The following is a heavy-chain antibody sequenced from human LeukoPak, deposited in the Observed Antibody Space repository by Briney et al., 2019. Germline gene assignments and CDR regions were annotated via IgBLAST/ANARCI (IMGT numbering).Heavy chain of an antibody. D-gene: IGHD1-26*01. Sequence: SGTLSLTCAVSGGSISSSNWWSWVRQPPGKWLEWIGEIYHSGSTNYNPSLKSRVTISVDKSKNQFSLKLSSVTAADTAVYYCARDHPMSGSYYGRSFSYYFDYWGQGTLVTVSS. J-gene: IGHJ4*02. V-gene: IGHV4-4*02. CDR1: GGSISSSNW. CDR3: ARDHPMSGSYYGRSFSYYFDY. CDR2: IYHSGST.